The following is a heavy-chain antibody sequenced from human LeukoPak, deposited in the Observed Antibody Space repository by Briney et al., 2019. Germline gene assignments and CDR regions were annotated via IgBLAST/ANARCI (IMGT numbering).Heavy chain of an antibody. J-gene: IGHJ5*02. CDR2: ISNSGTST. D-gene: IGHD4-11*01. V-gene: IGHV3-23*01. CDR3: AKDRPVDYSNQGTIKGDWFDP. Sequence: PGGSLRLSCSASGFTFSSSPMSWVRQAPGKGLEWVSTISNSGTSTYYTDSVRGRFTISRDNSKNTLYLQMDSLRGEDTAVYYCAKDRPVDYSNQGTIKGDWFDPWGQGTLVTVSS. CDR1: GFTFSSSP.